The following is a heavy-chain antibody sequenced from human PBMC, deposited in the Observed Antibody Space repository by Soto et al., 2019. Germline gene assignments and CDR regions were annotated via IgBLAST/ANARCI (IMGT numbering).Heavy chain of an antibody. J-gene: IGHJ6*03. CDR3: ARESGGATSTLDYYYFYMDV. CDR2: INPNGGVT. Sequence: QVQLVQSGADLSNPWASLTVSFMSSGDSFNDYYIHWVRQAPGQGFEWMGWINPNGGVTKYAQKFQGWVSMTRDTSIRTVYMQLSRLRSDDTAVYYCARESGGATSTLDYYYFYMDVWGTGTTVTVSS. D-gene: IGHD5-12*01. V-gene: IGHV1-2*04. CDR1: GDSFNDYY.